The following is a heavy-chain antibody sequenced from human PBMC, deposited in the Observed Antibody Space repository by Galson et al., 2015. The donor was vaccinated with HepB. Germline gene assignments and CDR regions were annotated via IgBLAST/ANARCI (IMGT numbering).Heavy chain of an antibody. J-gene: IGHJ4*02. CDR3: ARGGASSRYFDS. V-gene: IGHV6-1*01. CDR2: TYYKSKWNN. D-gene: IGHD2-2*01. CDR1: GDSVSSNTAA. Sequence: CANSGDSVSSNTAAWSWVRQSPSRGLEWLGRTYYKSKWNNDYAVSVKSRIAINPDTSENQFSLQLNSVTPEDTAVYYCARGGASSRYFDSRGQGTLVTVSS.